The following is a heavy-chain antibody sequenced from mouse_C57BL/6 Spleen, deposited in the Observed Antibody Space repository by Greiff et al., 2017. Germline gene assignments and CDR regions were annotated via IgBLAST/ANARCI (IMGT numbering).Heavy chain of an antibody. V-gene: IGHV1-69*01. CDR2: SNPSYSYT. Sequence: VQLQQPGAELVMPGASVKLSCKASGYTFTSYWMHWVKQRPGQGLEWIGESNPSYSYTKYNQQFKGKSTLTVDKSSSTAYMQLSSLPSEDSAVYDCSRTIPGGYYFDYWGQGTTLTVSS. J-gene: IGHJ2*01. CDR3: SRTIPGGYYFDY. CDR1: GYTFTSYW.